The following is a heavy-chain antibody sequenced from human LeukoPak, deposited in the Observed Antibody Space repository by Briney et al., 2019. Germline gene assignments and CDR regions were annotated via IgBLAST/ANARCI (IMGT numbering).Heavy chain of an antibody. CDR1: GFTFSSYS. D-gene: IGHD6-19*01. V-gene: IGHV3-21*01. CDR3: GRDRVSGWFYDIDY. Sequence: PGGSLRLSCAASGFTFSSYSMNWVRQAPGKGLVWGSSISSSSSYIYYADSVKGRFTISRDNAKNSLFLQMNSLRAEDTAVYYGGRDRVSGWFYDIDYWGRGTLVTVS. J-gene: IGHJ4*02. CDR2: ISSSSSYI.